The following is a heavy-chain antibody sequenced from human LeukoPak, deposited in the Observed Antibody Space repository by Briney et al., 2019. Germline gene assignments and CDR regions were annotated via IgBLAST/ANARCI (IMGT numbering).Heavy chain of an antibody. V-gene: IGHV3-23*01. CDR3: AKSSYYDSSGYYREYYFDY. J-gene: IGHJ4*02. CDR2: VSGSGGST. D-gene: IGHD3-22*01. CDR1: GFTFSSYA. Sequence: GGSLRLSCEASGFTFSSYAMSWVRKAPGKGLEWVSSVSGSGGSTYYADSVKGRFTISRDNSKSTLFLQMNSLRAEDTAVYHCAKSSYYDSSGYYREYYFDYWGQGTLVTVSS.